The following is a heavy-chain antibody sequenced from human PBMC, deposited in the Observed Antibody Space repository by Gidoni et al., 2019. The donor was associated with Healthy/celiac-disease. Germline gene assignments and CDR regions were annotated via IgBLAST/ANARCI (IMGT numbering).Heavy chain of an antibody. J-gene: IGHJ6*02. CDR1: GFTLSGSA. CDR3: TRPHDTEGRDV. Sequence: EVQLVESGGGLVQPGGSLKPACAASGFTLSGSAMHWVRQASGKGLEWVGRIRSTANRYATAYAALVKGRFTISSDVSKNTAYLQMNSPTAEDTAVYYCTRPHDTEGRDVWGQGTTVTVSS. CDR2: IRSTANRYAT. V-gene: IGHV3-73*02. D-gene: IGHD5-18*01.